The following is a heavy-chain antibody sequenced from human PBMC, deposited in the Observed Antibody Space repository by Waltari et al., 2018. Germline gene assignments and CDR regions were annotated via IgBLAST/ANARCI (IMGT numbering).Heavy chain of an antibody. CDR3: AKPRGVATPYGMDV. V-gene: IGHV3-23*01. CDR1: GFISLSHP. J-gene: IGHJ6*02. D-gene: IGHD5-12*01. CDR2: ISGSGGST. Sequence: EVQLLESGGVLVQPGGSLRLSCAASGFISLSHPMSRVRQAPGKGMEWVSAISGSGGSTYYADSVKGRFTISRDNSKNTLYLQMNSLRAEDTAVYYCAKPRGVATPYGMDVWGQGTTVTVSS.